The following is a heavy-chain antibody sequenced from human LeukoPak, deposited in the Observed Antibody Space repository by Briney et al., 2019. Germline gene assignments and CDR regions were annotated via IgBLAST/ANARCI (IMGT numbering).Heavy chain of an antibody. CDR1: GFPFGGYW. D-gene: IGHD5-24*01. J-gene: IGHJ4*02. V-gene: IGHV3-7*04. CDR3: TRVGYIDEGIDY. Sequence: GGSLRLAWEASGFPFGGYWMTWVGRVQGKGLEWVANIKQDGSKKSYVDSVKGRFTISRDNAKNSLYLQMNSLRAEDTAIYYCTRVGYIDEGIDYWGQGTLVTVSS. CDR2: IKQDGSKK.